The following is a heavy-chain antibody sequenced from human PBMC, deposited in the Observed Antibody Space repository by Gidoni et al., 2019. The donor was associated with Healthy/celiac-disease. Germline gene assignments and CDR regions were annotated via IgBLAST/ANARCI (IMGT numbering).Heavy chain of an antibody. V-gene: IGHV3-33*01. CDR2: IWYDGSNK. J-gene: IGHJ4*02. CDR1: GFTFSSYG. D-gene: IGHD1-26*01. CDR3: ARDLGSGIRFDY. Sequence: QVQLVESGGGVVQPGRYLRLSCAASGFTFSSYGMHWVRQAPGKGLEWVAVIWYDGSNKYYADSVKGRFTISRDNSKNTLYLQMNSLRAEDTAVYYCARDLGSGIRFDYWGQGTLVTVSS.